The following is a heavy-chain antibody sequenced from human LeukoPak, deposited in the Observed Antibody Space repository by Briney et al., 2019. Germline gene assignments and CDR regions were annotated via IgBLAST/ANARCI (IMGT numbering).Heavy chain of an antibody. J-gene: IGHJ4*02. CDR2: INHSGST. CDR1: GGSFSGYY. V-gene: IGHV4-34*01. CDR3: ARGRTITIFGVARYFDY. Sequence: SETLSLTCAVYGGSFSGYYWSWIRQPPGKGLEWIGEINHSGSTNYNPSLKSRDTISVDASKNQFSLKLSSVTAADTAVYYCARGRTITIFGVARYFDYWGQGTLVTVSS. D-gene: IGHD3-3*01.